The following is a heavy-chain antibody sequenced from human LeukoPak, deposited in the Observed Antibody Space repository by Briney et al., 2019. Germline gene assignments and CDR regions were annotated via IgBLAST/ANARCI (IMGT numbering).Heavy chain of an antibody. V-gene: IGHV4-31*03. CDR3: ASGIVVVPAAIGYYFGY. CDR1: GGSISSGGYY. D-gene: IGHD2-2*02. Sequence: PSQTLSLTCTVSGGSISSGGYYWSWIRQHPGKGLEWIGYIYYSGSTYYNPSLKSRVTIPVDTSKNQFSLKLSSVTAADTAVYYCASGIVVVPAAIGYYFGYWGQGTLVTVSS. J-gene: IGHJ4*02. CDR2: IYYSGST.